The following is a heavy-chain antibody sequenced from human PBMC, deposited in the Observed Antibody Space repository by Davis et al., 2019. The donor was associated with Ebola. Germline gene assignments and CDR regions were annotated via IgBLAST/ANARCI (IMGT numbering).Heavy chain of an antibody. D-gene: IGHD3-16*01. CDR2: IKQDGSEK. V-gene: IGHV3-7*01. J-gene: IGHJ6*02. Sequence: GESLKISCAASGFTFSSYWMSWVRQAPGKGLEWVANIKQDGSEKYYVDSVKGRFTISRDNAKNAVYLQMNSLRAEDTAVYYCARGLLGTPPGMDVWGQGTTVTVSS. CDR3: ARGLLGTPPGMDV. CDR1: GFTFSSYW.